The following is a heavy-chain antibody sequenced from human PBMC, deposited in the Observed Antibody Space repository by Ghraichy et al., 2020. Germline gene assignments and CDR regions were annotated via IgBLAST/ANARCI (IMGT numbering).Heavy chain of an antibody. D-gene: IGHD1-7*01. Sequence: GGSLRLSCAASGFTLRDYTMHWVRQAPGKGLEWLAIIWKDGSNENYVASVKGRFTISRDNSKNTLYLQMNSLRADDTAIYFCVRDGWKYKFVYWGQGILVTVSS. CDR1: GFTLRDYT. CDR2: IWKDGSNE. V-gene: IGHV3-33*01. CDR3: VRDGWKYKFVY. J-gene: IGHJ4*02.